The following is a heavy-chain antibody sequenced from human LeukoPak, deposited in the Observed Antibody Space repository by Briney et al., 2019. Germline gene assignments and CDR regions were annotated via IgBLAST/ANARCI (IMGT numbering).Heavy chain of an antibody. D-gene: IGHD4-17*01. CDR1: GFTFSSYE. CDR3: ARGEANYGWYFDL. Sequence: PGGSLRLSCAASGFTFSSYEMNWVRQAPGKGLEWVSYISSSGSTIYYADSVKGRFTISRDNAKNSLYLQMNSLRAEDTAFYYCARGEANYGWYFDLWGRGTLVTVSS. J-gene: IGHJ2*01. CDR2: ISSSGSTI. V-gene: IGHV3-48*03.